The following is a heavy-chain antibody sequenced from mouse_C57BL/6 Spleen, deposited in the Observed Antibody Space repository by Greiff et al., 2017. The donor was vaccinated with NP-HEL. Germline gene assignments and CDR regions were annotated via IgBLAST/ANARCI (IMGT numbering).Heavy chain of an antibody. V-gene: IGHV5-6*01. CDR3: ARQGYYGSSPYFDY. CDR2: ISSGGSYT. D-gene: IGHD1-1*01. J-gene: IGHJ2*01. Sequence: EVQGVESGGDLVKPGGSLKLSCAASGFTFSSYGMSWVRQTPDKRLAWVATISSGGSYTYYPDSVKGRFTISRDNAKNTLYLQMSSLKSEDTAMYYCARQGYYGSSPYFDYWGQGTTLTVSS. CDR1: GFTFSSYG.